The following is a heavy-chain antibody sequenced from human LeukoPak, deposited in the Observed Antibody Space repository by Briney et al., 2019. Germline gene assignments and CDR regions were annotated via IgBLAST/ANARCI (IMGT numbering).Heavy chain of an antibody. Sequence: GGSLRLSCAASGFTVSSNYMSWVRQAPGKGLEWVANIKQDGSEKYYVDSVKGRFTISRDNAKNSLYLQMNSLRAEDTAVYYCARDNDNGGGAFDIWGQGTMVTVSS. J-gene: IGHJ3*02. CDR3: ARDNDNGGGAFDI. CDR1: GFTVSSNY. CDR2: IKQDGSEK. D-gene: IGHD7-27*01. V-gene: IGHV3-7*01.